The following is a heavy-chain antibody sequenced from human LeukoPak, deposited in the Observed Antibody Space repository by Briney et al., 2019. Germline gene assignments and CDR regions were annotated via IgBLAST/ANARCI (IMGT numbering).Heavy chain of an antibody. Sequence: GGSLRLSCAASGFTFTSYAMSCVRQAPGKGVEWVSAISDGAYSTFYADSVKGRFTISRDDSQNTVYLQMNSLRAEDTAVYYCAKDYPALGYCTSTTCSFFDYWGQGILDTVSS. CDR2: ISDGAYST. CDR1: GFTFTSYA. D-gene: IGHD2-2*01. CDR3: AKDYPALGYCTSTTCSFFDY. V-gene: IGHV3-23*01. J-gene: IGHJ4*02.